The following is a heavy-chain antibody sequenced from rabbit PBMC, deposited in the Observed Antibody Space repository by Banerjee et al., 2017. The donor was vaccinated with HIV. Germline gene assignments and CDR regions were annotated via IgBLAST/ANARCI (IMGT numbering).Heavy chain of an antibody. D-gene: IGHD8-1*01. CDR1: GFSFTGTYD. Sequence: QEQLEESGGGLVKPGGTLTLTCTASGFSFTGTYDMCWVRQAPGKGLEWIGCIYTPNYKTHYASWAKGRFTISKTSSTTVTLQMTSLTAADTATYFCARDVGNTNYYFNLWGPGTLVTVS. CDR2: IYTPNYKT. J-gene: IGHJ4*01. V-gene: IGHV1S45*01. CDR3: ARDVGNTNYYFNL.